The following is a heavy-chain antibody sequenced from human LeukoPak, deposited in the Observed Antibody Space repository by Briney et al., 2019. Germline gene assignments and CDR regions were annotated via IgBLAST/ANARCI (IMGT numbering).Heavy chain of an antibody. CDR3: ARDTPRGSYLDY. V-gene: IGHV4-59*01. J-gene: IGHJ4*02. D-gene: IGHD1-26*01. Sequence: PSETLSLTCTVSGGSISSYYWSWIRQPPGKGLEWIGYIYYSGSTNYNPSLKSRVTISVDTSKNQFSLKLSSVTAADTAVYYCARDTPRGSYLDYWGQGTLVTVSS. CDR1: GGSISSYY. CDR2: IYYSGST.